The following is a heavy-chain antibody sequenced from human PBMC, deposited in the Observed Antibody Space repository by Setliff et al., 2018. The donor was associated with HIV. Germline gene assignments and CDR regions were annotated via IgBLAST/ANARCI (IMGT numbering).Heavy chain of an antibody. CDR3: ARTRGYTYGYIDY. V-gene: IGHV4-39*01. D-gene: IGHD5-18*01. CDR1: GGSISSSSSY. Sequence: SETLSLTCTVSGGSISSSSSYWGGIRQPPGKGLEWIGNIYCSGSTYYNPSLKSRVTISVDTSKNQFSLKLSSVTAADTAIYYCARTRGYTYGYIDYWGQGTLVTVSS. J-gene: IGHJ4*02. CDR2: IYCSGST.